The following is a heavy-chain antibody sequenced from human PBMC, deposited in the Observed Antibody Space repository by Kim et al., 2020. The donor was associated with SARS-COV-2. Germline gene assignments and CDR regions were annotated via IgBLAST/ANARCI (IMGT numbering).Heavy chain of an antibody. V-gene: IGHV3-48*02. CDR3: ARKWGSLGYCSGGSCPRSYYYYGMDV. CDR2: ISSSSSTI. CDR1: GFTFSSYS. D-gene: IGHD2-15*01. J-gene: IGHJ6*02. Sequence: GGSLRLSCAASGFTFSSYSMNWVRQAPGKGLEWVSYISSSSSTIYYADSVKGRFTISRDNAKNSLYLQMNSLRDEDTAVYYCARKWGSLGYCSGGSCPRSYYYYGMDVWGQGTTVTVSS.